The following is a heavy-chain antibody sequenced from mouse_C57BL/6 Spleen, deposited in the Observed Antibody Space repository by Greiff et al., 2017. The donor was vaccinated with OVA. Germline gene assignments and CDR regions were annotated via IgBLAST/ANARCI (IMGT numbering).Heavy chain of an antibody. CDR1: GFNIKDYY. J-gene: IGHJ2*01. CDR2: IDPEDGET. V-gene: IGHV14-2*01. CDR3: ARREGLRDYFDY. D-gene: IGHD2-4*01. Sequence: EVKVEESGAELVKPGASVKLSCTASGFNIKDYYMHWVKQRTEQGLEWIGRIDPEDGETKYAPKFQGKATITADTSSNTAYLQLSSLTSEDTAVYYCARREGLRDYFDYWGQGTTLTVSS.